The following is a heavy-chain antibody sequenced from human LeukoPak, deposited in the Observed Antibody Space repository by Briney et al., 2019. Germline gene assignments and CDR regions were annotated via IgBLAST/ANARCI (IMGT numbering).Heavy chain of an antibody. V-gene: IGHV4-61*08. Sequence: SETLSLTCTVSGGSISSGDYYWSWIRQPPGKGLEWIGYIYYSGSTNYNPSLKSRVTISVDTSKNQFSLKLSSVTAADTAVYYCAREGPQGGYYYGMDVWGQGTTVTVSS. CDR1: GGSISSGDYY. D-gene: IGHD2-15*01. J-gene: IGHJ6*02. CDR2: IYYSGST. CDR3: AREGPQGGYYYGMDV.